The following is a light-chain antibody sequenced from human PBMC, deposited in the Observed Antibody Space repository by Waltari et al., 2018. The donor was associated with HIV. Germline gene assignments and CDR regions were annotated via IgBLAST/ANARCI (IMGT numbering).Light chain of an antibody. CDR1: SNNVGYQG. CDR3: SAWDSSLSAWV. V-gene: IGLV10-54*01. Sequence: QAGLTQPPSVSKGLRQTATLTCTGNSNNVGYQGAAWLQQHQGHPPKLLLYRNNNRPSGVSERLAASRSGNTASLTITGLQPEDEADYDCSAWDSSLSAWVFGGGTMLTVL. CDR2: RNN. J-gene: IGLJ3*02.